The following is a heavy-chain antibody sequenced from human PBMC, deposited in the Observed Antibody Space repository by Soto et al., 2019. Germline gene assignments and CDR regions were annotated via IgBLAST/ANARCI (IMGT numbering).Heavy chain of an antibody. D-gene: IGHD6-13*01. J-gene: IGHJ2*01. CDR1: GGTFSSYA. CDR3: ARDLDIVRSSWDWYFDL. V-gene: IGHV1-69*01. Sequence: QVQLVQSGAEVKKPGSSVKVSCKASGGTFSSYAISWVRQAPGQGLEWMGGIIPIFGTANYAQKFQGRVTITADESTSTAYMELSSLRSEDTAVYYCARDLDIVRSSWDWYFDLWGRRPLVTVYS. CDR2: IIPIFGTA.